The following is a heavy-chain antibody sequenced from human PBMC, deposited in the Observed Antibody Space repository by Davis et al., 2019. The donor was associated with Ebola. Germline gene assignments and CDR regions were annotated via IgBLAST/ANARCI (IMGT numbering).Heavy chain of an antibody. CDR3: ASVEFVDF. J-gene: IGHJ4*02. Sequence: ASVKVSCKASGYTFTDYLMHWVRQAPGQGLEWMGLINPSLGNTSLAQKFQGRVTLTRDTSTSTVHMDLSSLNSEDTAIYYCASVEFVDFWGQGTLVTVSS. CDR2: INPSLGNT. CDR1: GYTFTDYL. V-gene: IGHV1-46*01.